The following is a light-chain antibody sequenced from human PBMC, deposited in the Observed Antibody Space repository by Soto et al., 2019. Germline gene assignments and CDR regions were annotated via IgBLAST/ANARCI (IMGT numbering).Light chain of an antibody. J-gene: IGKJ4*01. CDR2: AAS. Sequence: DIQLTQSPSFLSASIGYIVTITFRAIQGISSYLAWYQQKPGKAPKLLIYAASTLQSGVPSRFSGSGSGTEFTLTISSLQPEDFATYCCPQPPGFGGGTKLEIK. CDR3: PQPPG. CDR1: QGISSY. V-gene: IGKV1-9*01.